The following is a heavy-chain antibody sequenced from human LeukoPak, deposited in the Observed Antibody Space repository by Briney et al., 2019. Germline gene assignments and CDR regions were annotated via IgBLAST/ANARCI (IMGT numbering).Heavy chain of an antibody. CDR1: GFTFGSYA. D-gene: IGHD2-2*01. Sequence: GGSLRLSCAASGFTFGSYAMSWVRQAPGKGLEWVSVIYSGGSTYYADSVKGRFTISRDNSKNTLYLQMNSLRAEDTAVYYCAKGLVPAAIRVVDYWGQGTLVTVSS. J-gene: IGHJ4*02. CDR3: AKGLVPAAIRVVDY. CDR2: IYSGGST. V-gene: IGHV3-23*03.